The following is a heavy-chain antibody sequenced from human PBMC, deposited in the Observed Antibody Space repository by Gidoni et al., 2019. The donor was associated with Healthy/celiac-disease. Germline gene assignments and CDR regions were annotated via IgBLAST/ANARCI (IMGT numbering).Heavy chain of an antibody. J-gene: IGHJ6*02. CDR3: ARSIAGPIDYYYYYYGMDV. V-gene: IGHV3-21*01. CDR2: ISSSSSYI. Sequence: EVQLVASGGGLVKPGGSLRLSCAASGFTFSSYSMNWVRQAPGKGLEWVSSISSSSSYIYYADSVKGRFTISRDNAKNSLYLQMNSLRAEDTAVYYCARSIAGPIDYYYYYYGMDVWGQGTTVTVSS. D-gene: IGHD1-26*01. CDR1: GFTFSSYS.